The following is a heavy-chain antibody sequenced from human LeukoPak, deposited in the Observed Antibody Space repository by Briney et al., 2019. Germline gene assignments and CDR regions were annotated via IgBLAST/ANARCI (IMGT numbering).Heavy chain of an antibody. V-gene: IGHV4-34*01. D-gene: IGHD4-11*01. CDR1: GGSFSGYY. Sequence: SETLSLTCAVYGGSFSGYYWSWIRQPPGKGLEWIGEINHSGSTNYNPSLKSRVTLSVDTSKNQFSLKLSSVTAADTAVYYCARTRAFYYYGMDVWGQGTTVTVSS. CDR2: INHSGST. J-gene: IGHJ6*02. CDR3: ARTRAFYYYGMDV.